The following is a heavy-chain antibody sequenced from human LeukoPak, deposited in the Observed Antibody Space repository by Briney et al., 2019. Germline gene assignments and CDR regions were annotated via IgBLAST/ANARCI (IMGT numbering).Heavy chain of an antibody. CDR2: IYYSGST. V-gene: IGHV4-38-2*02. Sequence: SETLSLTCTVSGYPISMGYFWGWIRQPPGKGLEWIGYIYYSGSTYYNPSLKSRVTISVDTSKNQFSLNLTSVTAADTAVYYCASQNSSGWFPYWGQGTLVTVSS. J-gene: IGHJ4*02. D-gene: IGHD6-19*01. CDR1: GYPISMGYF. CDR3: ASQNSSGWFPY.